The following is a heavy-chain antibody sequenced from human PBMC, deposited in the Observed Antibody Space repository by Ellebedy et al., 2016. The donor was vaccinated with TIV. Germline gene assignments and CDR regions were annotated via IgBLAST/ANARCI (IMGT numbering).Heavy chain of an antibody. Sequence: GGSLRLXXAASGFTFSDYYMSWIRQAPGKGLEWVSYISSSGSTIYYADSVKGRFTISRDNAKNTLYLQMNSLRAEDTAVYYCARERYGSGSYYTGAFDIWGQGTMVTVSS. V-gene: IGHV3-11*04. CDR2: ISSSGSTI. J-gene: IGHJ3*02. D-gene: IGHD3-10*01. CDR3: ARERYGSGSYYTGAFDI. CDR1: GFTFSDYY.